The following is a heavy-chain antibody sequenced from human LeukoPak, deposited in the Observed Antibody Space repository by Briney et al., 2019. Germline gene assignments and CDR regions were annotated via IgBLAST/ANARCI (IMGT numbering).Heavy chain of an antibody. D-gene: IGHD4-17*01. CDR3: ARDRNYGDYLFGY. CDR2: ISYDGSNK. CDR1: GFTFSSYG. V-gene: IGHV3-30*03. J-gene: IGHJ4*02. Sequence: GGSLRLSCAASGFTFSSYGMHWVRQAPGKGLEWVAVISYDGSNKYYADSVKGRFTISRDNSKNTLYLQMNSLRAEDTAVYYCARDRNYGDYLFGYWGQGTLVTVSS.